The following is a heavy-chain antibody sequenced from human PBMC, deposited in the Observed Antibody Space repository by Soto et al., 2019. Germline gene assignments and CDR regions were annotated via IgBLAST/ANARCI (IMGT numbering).Heavy chain of an antibody. CDR1: DGSVGSGRYY. D-gene: IGHD2-21*01. Sequence: SETLSLTCTVSDGSVGSGRYYWTWIRQPPGKGLEWIGYIYSSGSTLYNPSLKSRAIISVDTSMNQFSLKLSSVTAADTAVYYCARYSMGLCDCWGKGTM. CDR2: IYSSGST. CDR3: ARYSMGLCDC. J-gene: IGHJ4*02. V-gene: IGHV4-61*01.